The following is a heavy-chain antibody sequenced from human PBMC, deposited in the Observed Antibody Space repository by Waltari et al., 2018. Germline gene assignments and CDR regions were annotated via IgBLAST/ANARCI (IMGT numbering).Heavy chain of an antibody. V-gene: IGHV3-33*01. CDR3: ARAVIAAAGRFDY. J-gene: IGHJ4*02. D-gene: IGHD6-13*01. Sequence: QVQLVESGGGVVQPGRSLRLSCAASGFTFSSYGMHWVRQAPGKGLEWVAVIWYDGSNKYYADSVKGRFTISRDKSKNTLYLQMNSLRAEDTAVYYCARAVIAAAGRFDYWGQGTLVTVSS. CDR2: IWYDGSNK. CDR1: GFTFSSYG.